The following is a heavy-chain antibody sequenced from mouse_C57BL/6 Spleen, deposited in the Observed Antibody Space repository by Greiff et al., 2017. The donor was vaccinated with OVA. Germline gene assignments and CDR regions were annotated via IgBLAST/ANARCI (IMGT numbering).Heavy chain of an antibody. CDR3: ARWQLRRAMDY. V-gene: IGHV1-59*01. Sequence: QVHVKQPGAELVRPGTSVKLSCKASGYTFTSYWMHWVKQRPGQGLEWIGVIDPSDSYTNYNQKFKGKATLTVDTSSSTAYMQLSSLTSEDSAVYYCARWQLRRAMDYWGQGTSVTVSS. J-gene: IGHJ4*01. CDR2: IDPSDSYT. D-gene: IGHD3-2*02. CDR1: GYTFTSYW.